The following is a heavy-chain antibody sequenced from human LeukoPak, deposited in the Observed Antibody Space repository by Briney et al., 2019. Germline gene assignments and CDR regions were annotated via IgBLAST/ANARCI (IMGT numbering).Heavy chain of an antibody. CDR3: ARDLAVSDY. Sequence: GGSLRLSCAASGFTFSSYSMSWVRQAPGKGREWVSYISSSTSTIYYAYTVKGRFNISSDNAKNSLYLQMNSLRDEDTAMYYCARDLAVSDYWGQGTLVTVSS. J-gene: IGHJ4*02. CDR1: GFTFSSYS. V-gene: IGHV3-48*02. CDR2: ISSSTSTI.